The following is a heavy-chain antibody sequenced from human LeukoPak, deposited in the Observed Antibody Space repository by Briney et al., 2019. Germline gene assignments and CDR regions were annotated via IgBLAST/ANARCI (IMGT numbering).Heavy chain of an antibody. CDR1: GFAFSSYA. J-gene: IGHJ4*02. CDR3: AKTRLMVRGVIQFDY. Sequence: GGSLRLSCAASGFAFSSYAMSWVRQAPGKGLEWVSAISGSGGSTYYADSVKGRFTISRDNSKNTLYLQMNSLRAEDTAVYYCAKTRLMVRGVIQFDYWGQGTLVTVSS. CDR2: ISGSGGST. V-gene: IGHV3-23*01. D-gene: IGHD3-10*01.